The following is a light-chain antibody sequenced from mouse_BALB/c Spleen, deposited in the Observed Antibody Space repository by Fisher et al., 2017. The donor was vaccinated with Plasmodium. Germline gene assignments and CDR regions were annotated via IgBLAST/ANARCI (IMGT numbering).Light chain of an antibody. CDR2: YAS. Sequence: DIVLTQSTATLSVTPGDSVSLSCRASQSINNNLHWYQQKSLESPRLLINYASQSISGIPSRFSGSGSGTDFTLSINSVETEDFGMYFCQQSNSWPLTFGAGTKLGLK. CDR3: QQSNSWPLT. CDR1: QSINNN. J-gene: IGKJ5*01. V-gene: IGKV5-43*01.